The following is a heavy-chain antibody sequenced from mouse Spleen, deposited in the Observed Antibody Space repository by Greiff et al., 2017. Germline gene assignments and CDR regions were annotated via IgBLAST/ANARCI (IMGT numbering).Heavy chain of an antibody. V-gene: IGHV10-3*01. D-gene: IGHD1-1*01. Sequence: EVMLVESGGGLVQPKGSLKLSCAASGFTFNTYAMHWVRQAPGKGLEWVARIRSKSSNYATYYADSVKDRFTISRDDSQSMLYLQMNNLETEDTAMYYCVGYGSIYRDYAMDYWGQGTSVTVSS. CDR2: IRSKSSNYAT. CDR1: GFTFNTYA. J-gene: IGHJ4*01. CDR3: VGYGSIYRDYAMDY.